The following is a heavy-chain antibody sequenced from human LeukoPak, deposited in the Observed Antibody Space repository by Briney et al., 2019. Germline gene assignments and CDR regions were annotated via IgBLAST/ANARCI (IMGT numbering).Heavy chain of an antibody. CDR3: AAADYYDSSGYYPYAFHI. V-gene: IGHV1-58*02. J-gene: IGHJ3*02. CDR1: GFTFTRSA. CDR2: IVVGSGNT. Sequence: SVKVSCKASGFTFTRSAMQWVRQARGQRLEWIGWIVVGSGNTNYAQKFQERVTITRDMSTSAAYMELSSLRSEDTAVYFCAAADYYDSSGYYPYAFHIWGQGTMVTVSS. D-gene: IGHD3-22*01.